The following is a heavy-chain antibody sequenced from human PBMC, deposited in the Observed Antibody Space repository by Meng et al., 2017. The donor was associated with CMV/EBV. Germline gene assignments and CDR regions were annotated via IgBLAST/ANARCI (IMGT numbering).Heavy chain of an antibody. V-gene: IGHV4-39*07. D-gene: IGHD2-21*01. J-gene: IGHJ4*02. Sequence: GPGLVKTSSTLSPTCSVSGDSINSANNTWGRIRQPPGKGLEWIASIYYSKSTYYNPSLKSRVTIAVDTSKNQFSLRLSSVTAADTAVYYCARHGMWLIRNAYWGQGTLVTVSS. CDR3: ARHGMWLIRNAY. CDR1: GDSINSANNT. CDR2: IYYSKST.